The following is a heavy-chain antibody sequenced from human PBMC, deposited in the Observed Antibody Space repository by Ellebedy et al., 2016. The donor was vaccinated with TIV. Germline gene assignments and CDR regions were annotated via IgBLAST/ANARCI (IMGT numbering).Heavy chain of an antibody. CDR2: ISGSGGNT. CDR3: TRDPVGVGPAFDI. CDR1: GLTFSSHA. Sequence: PGGSLRLSCAASGLTFSSHAMSWVRQAPGKGLEWVASISGSGGNTYYADSVKGRFTIPRDNSKDALYLQVNSLRAEDTAVYYCTRDPVGVGPAFDIWGQGTMVTVSS. V-gene: IGHV3-23*01. D-gene: IGHD4-23*01. J-gene: IGHJ3*02.